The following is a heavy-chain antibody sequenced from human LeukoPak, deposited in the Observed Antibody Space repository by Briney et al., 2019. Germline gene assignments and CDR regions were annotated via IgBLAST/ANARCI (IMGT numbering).Heavy chain of an antibody. J-gene: IGHJ6*02. V-gene: IGHV4-4*02. CDR3: ARDHYSSGWAYYYYYGMDV. CDR2: IYHSGST. Sequence: SEALSLTCAVSGGSISSSNWWSWVRQPPGKGLEWIGEIYHSGSTNYNPSLKSRVTISVDKSKNQFSLKLSSVTAADTAVYYCARDHYSSGWAYYYYYGMDVWGQGTTVTVSS. CDR1: GGSISSSNW. D-gene: IGHD6-19*01.